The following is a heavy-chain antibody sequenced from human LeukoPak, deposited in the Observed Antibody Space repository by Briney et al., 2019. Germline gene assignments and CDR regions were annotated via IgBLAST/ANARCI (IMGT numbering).Heavy chain of an antibody. D-gene: IGHD1-26*01. Sequence: PSETLSLTCTVSGGSISNYYWSWIRQPPGKGLEWVGYIYFSGSTYYNPSLESRVTISVDTSKNQFSLTLSSVTAADTALYYCAGHGAGDRGLSAFDFWGRGTMVTVSS. CDR1: GGSISNYY. V-gene: IGHV4-59*08. J-gene: IGHJ3*01. CDR2: IYFSGST. CDR3: AGHGAGDRGLSAFDF.